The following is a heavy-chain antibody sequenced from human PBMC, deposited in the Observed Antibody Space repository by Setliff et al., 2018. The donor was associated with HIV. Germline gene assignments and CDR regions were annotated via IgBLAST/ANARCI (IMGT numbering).Heavy chain of an antibody. CDR1: GFTFSSYG. Sequence: PGGSLRLSCAASGFTFSSYGMHWVRQAPGKGLEWVAVISRDGSNKYYAASVKGRFTISRDNSKNTLYLQMNSLRAEDTAVYYCARYGSGRKYRDPFDNWGPGTLVTVSS. CDR2: ISRDGSNK. D-gene: IGHD3-10*01. CDR3: ARYGSGRKYRDPFDN. J-gene: IGHJ4*02. V-gene: IGHV3-33*05.